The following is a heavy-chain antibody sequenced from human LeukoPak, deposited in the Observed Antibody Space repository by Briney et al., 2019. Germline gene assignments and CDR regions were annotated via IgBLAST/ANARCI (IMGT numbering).Heavy chain of an antibody. CDR1: GYSISSGYY. CDR2: IYHSGST. CDR3: AREVLLWFGELSQFDY. Sequence: SETLSLTCAVFGYSISSGYYWGWIRQPPGKGLEWIGSIYHSGSTYYNPSLKSRVTISVDTSKNQFSLKLSSVTAADTAVYYCAREVLLWFGELSQFDYWGQGTLVTVSS. D-gene: IGHD3-10*01. J-gene: IGHJ4*02. V-gene: IGHV4-38-2*02.